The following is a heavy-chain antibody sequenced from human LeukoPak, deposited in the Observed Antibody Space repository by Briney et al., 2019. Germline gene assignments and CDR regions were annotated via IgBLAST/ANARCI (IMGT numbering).Heavy chain of an antibody. D-gene: IGHD2/OR15-2a*01. J-gene: IGHJ4*01. CDR2: INPNSGGT. CDR3: ARNMVGETTFDY. CDR1: GYTFTGYY. Sequence: ASVKVSCKASGYTFTGYYMHWVRQAPGQGLEWMGWINPNSGGTNYAQKFQGRVTMTRDTSISTAYMELSRLRSDDTAVYYCARNMVGETTFDYWGQGTLVTVSS. V-gene: IGHV1-2*02.